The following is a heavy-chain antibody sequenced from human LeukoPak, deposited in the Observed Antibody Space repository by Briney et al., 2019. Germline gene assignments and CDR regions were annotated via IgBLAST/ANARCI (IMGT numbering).Heavy chain of an antibody. CDR1: GLTFNNYA. CDR2: ISGSGGST. Sequence: GGSLRLSCAVSGLTFNNYAMSWVRQAPGKGLEWVSAISGSGGSTYYADSVKGRFTISRDNSKNTLYLQMNSLRAEDTAVYYCLPRGYADQFDYWGQGTLVTVSS. D-gene: IGHD5-12*01. CDR3: LPRGYADQFDY. V-gene: IGHV3-23*01. J-gene: IGHJ4*02.